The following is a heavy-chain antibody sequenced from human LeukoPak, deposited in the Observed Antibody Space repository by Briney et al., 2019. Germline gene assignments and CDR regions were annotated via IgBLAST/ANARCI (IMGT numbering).Heavy chain of an antibody. CDR2: IYHSGST. Sequence: SETLSLTCTVSGYSISSGYYWGWIRQPPGKGLEWVGSIYHSGSTYYNPSLKSRVTISVDTSKNQFSLKLSSVTAADTAVYYCARSGYYGSGSYGNYFDYWGQGTLVTVSS. D-gene: IGHD3-10*01. CDR3: ARSGYYGSGSYGNYFDY. V-gene: IGHV4-38-2*02. CDR1: GYSISSGYY. J-gene: IGHJ4*02.